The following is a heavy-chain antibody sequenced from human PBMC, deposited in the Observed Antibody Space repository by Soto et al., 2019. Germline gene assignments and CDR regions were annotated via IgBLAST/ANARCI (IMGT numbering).Heavy chain of an antibody. CDR1: GFTFSSYA. V-gene: IGHV3-30-3*01. CDR3: AKTSGVIVVVTSFDH. CDR2: ISYDGSNK. Sequence: PGGSLRLSCAASGFTFSSYAMHWVRQAPGKGLEWVAVISYDGSNKYYADSVKGRFTISRDNSKNTLYLEMNSLRPEDTAMYYCAKTSGVIVVVTSFDHWGQGTLVTVSS. J-gene: IGHJ4*02. D-gene: IGHD3-22*01.